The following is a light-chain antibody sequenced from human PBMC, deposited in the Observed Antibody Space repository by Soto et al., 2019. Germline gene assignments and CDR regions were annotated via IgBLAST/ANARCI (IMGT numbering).Light chain of an antibody. CDR2: GAS. J-gene: IGKJ1*01. CDR1: QSVSSSY. CDR3: QQYGSSPWT. V-gene: IGKV3-20*01. Sequence: VLTQSPGTLSLSPGERATLSCRARQSVSSSYLAWYQQKPGQAPRLLIYGASSRATGIPDRFSGSGSGTDLTITISRLEPEDFAVYYCQQYGSSPWTFCQGTKVDI.